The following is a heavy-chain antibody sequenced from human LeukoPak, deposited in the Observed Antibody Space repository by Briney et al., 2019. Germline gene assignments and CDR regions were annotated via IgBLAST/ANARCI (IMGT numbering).Heavy chain of an antibody. V-gene: IGHV4-4*02. CDR3: ARRVHYYDTSGYSYYFDY. D-gene: IGHD3-22*01. CDR2: IYHSGST. Sequence: SETLSLTCAVSGGSISSSNWWSWVRQPPGKGLEWIGEIYHSGSTNYNPSLKSRVTISVDTSKNQFSLKLGSVTAADTAVYYCARRVHYYDTSGYSYYFDYWGQGALVTVSS. J-gene: IGHJ4*02. CDR1: GGSISSSNW.